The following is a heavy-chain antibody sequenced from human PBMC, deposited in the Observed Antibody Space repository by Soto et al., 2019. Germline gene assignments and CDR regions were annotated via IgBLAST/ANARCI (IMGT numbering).Heavy chain of an antibody. J-gene: IGHJ4*02. V-gene: IGHV4-34*01. Sequence: SETLSLTCVVYAGSFSGHYWCWIRQPPGKGLEWIGEINHSGSTNYNPSLKSRVTISVDTSKNQLSLELSSVTAADTAVYYCARLRRVDISGWCFDYWGQGTLVTVSS. CDR3: ARLRRVDISGWCFDY. D-gene: IGHD6-19*01. CDR1: AGSFSGHY. CDR2: INHSGST.